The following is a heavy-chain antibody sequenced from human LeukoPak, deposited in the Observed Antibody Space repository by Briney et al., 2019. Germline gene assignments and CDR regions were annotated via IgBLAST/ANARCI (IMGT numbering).Heavy chain of an antibody. V-gene: IGHV3-66*01. Sequence: GGSLRLSCAASGLTVSSNYMSWVRQAPGKGLEWVSVIYSGGSTYYADSVKGRFTISRDNSKNTLYLQVNSLRAEDTAVYYCARGPRSSWLDVWGQGTTVTVSS. CDR3: ARGPRSSWLDV. CDR1: GLTVSSNY. CDR2: IYSGGST. J-gene: IGHJ6*02. D-gene: IGHD2-2*01.